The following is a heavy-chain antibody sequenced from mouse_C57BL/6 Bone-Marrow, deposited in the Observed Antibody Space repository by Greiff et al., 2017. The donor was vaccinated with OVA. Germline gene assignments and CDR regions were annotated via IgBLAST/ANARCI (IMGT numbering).Heavy chain of an antibody. CDR1: GFTFSSYA. CDR2: ISVGSSNT. J-gene: IGHJ1*03. Sequence: EVQLVESGGGLVKPGGSLKLSCAASGFTFSSYAMSWVRQTPEKRLEWVATISVGSSNTYYTDKVKGRFTISRDNAKNNMYLQMSHLKSEDTAMYYCARDFTTVVNWYFDVWGTGTTVTVSS. CDR3: ARDFTTVVNWYFDV. D-gene: IGHD1-1*01. V-gene: IGHV5-4*01.